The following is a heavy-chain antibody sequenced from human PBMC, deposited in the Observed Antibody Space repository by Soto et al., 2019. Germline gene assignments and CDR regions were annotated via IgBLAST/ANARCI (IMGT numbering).Heavy chain of an antibody. V-gene: IGHV1-46*01. J-gene: IGHJ4*02. D-gene: IGHD5-12*01. Sequence: QVQLVQSGAEVKKPGASVKVSCKASGYTFTSHYMHWVRQAPGQGLEWMGIINPSGGSTSYAQKFQGRVTMTRDTSTSTVYMELSSLRSEDTAVYYCARALDIVATIKDYDSSGSGYWGQGTLVTVSS. CDR3: ARALDIVATIKDYDSSGSGY. CDR2: INPSGGST. CDR1: GYTFTSHY.